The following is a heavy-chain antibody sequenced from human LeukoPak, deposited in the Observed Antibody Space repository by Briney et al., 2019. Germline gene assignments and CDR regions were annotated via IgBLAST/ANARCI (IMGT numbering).Heavy chain of an antibody. CDR3: ARGGHSYGYFPPEH. Sequence: GRSLRLSCAASGFTFSSYAMHWVRQAPGKGLEWVAVISYDGSNKYYADSVKGRFTISRDNSKSTLYLQMNSLRAEDTAVYYCARGGHSYGYFPPEHWGQGTLVTVSS. V-gene: IGHV3-30-3*01. CDR1: GFTFSSYA. D-gene: IGHD5-18*01. J-gene: IGHJ4*02. CDR2: ISYDGSNK.